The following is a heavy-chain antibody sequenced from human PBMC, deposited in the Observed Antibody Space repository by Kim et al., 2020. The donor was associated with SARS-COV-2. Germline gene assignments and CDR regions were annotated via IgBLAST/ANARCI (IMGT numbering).Heavy chain of an antibody. Sequence: GGSLRLSCAASGFTFSSYWMSWVRQAPGKGLEWVANIKQDGSEKYYVDSVKGRFTISRDNAMNSLYLQMNSLRAEDTAVYYCARNALGGWSTYAFDIWGQGTMVTVSS. J-gene: IGHJ3*02. CDR1: GFTFSSYW. V-gene: IGHV3-7*03. D-gene: IGHD6-19*01. CDR2: IKQDGSEK. CDR3: ARNALGGWSTYAFDI.